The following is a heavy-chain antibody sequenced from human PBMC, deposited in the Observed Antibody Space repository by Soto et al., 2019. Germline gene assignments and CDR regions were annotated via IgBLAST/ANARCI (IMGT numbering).Heavy chain of an antibody. Sequence: ASVKVSCKASGYTFTSYYMHWVRQAPGQGLEWMGIINPSGGSTSYAQKFQGRVTMTRDTSTSTVYMELSSLKASDTAMYYCARTFRADCTNGVCYPDYWGQGTLVTVSS. V-gene: IGHV1-46*01. CDR3: ARTFRADCTNGVCYPDY. CDR2: INPSGGST. J-gene: IGHJ4*02. CDR1: GYTFTSYY. D-gene: IGHD2-8*01.